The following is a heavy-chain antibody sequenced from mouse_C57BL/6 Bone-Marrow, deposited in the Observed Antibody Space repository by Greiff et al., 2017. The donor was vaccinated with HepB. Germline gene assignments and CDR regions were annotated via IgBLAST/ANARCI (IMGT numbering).Heavy chain of an antibody. V-gene: IGHV1-22*01. CDR3: ARLDDGYWAWFAY. D-gene: IGHD2-3*01. Sequence: EVQLVESGPELVKPGASVKMSCKASGYTFTDYNMHWVKQSHGKSLEWIGYINPNNGGTSYNQKFKGKATLTVNKSSSTAYMELRSLTSEDSAVYYCARLDDGYWAWFAYWGQGTLVTVSA. CDR2: INPNNGGT. J-gene: IGHJ3*01. CDR1: GYTFTDYN.